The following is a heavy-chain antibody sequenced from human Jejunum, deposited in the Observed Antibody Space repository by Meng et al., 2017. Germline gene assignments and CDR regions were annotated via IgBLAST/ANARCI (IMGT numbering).Heavy chain of an antibody. D-gene: IGHD2-21*02. Sequence: GESLKISCAASGFTVKDNHMTWVRQAPGKGLEWVSLIYSGGVTYYADSVKGRFTISRDTSKNTVYLQMTSLRAEDTAIYFCVRDCGGDCYHAFDVWGPGTMGNVSS. J-gene: IGHJ3*01. CDR3: VRDCGGDCYHAFDV. V-gene: IGHV3-66*02. CDR2: IYSGGVT. CDR1: GFTVKDNH.